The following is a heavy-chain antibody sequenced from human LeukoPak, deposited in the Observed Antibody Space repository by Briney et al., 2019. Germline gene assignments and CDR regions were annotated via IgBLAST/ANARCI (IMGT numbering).Heavy chain of an antibody. Sequence: GGSLGLSCVASGFSFRNFAIPWVRQAPGKGLEYVSVINTDGRITYYADSVKGRFTISRDNSKNTVYLQMGSLRGEDMAVYYCTRDGGSFCDFDYWGQGALVTVSS. J-gene: IGHJ4*02. CDR2: INTDGRIT. D-gene: IGHD1-26*01. CDR1: GFSFRNFA. CDR3: TRDGGSFCDFDY. V-gene: IGHV3-64*02.